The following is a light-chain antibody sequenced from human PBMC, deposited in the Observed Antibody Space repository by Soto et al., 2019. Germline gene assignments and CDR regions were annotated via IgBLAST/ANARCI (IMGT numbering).Light chain of an antibody. CDR3: QQRSNWPQIT. Sequence: IVLTQSPATLSLSPGERATLSCRASQSVSSYLAWYQQKPGQAPRLLIYGASTRATDVPDRFSGSGSGTDFTLTIGSLEPEDFAVYYCQQRSNWPQITFGQGTRLEIK. V-gene: IGKV3-11*01. CDR2: GAS. CDR1: QSVSSY. J-gene: IGKJ5*01.